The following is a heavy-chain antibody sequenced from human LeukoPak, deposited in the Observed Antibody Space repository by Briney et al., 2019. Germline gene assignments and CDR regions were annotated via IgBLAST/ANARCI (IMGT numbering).Heavy chain of an antibody. Sequence: TPSETLSLTCTVSGGSISTYYWSWIRQPPGKGLEWIAYIHYSGSTNYNPSLKSRVTISVDTSKNQFSLKLSSVTAADTAVYYCVRGGYIYDSSAYYARFDYWGQGTLVTVSS. V-gene: IGHV4-59*01. D-gene: IGHD3-22*01. CDR3: VRGGYIYDSSAYYARFDY. J-gene: IGHJ4*02. CDR2: IHYSGST. CDR1: GGSISTYY.